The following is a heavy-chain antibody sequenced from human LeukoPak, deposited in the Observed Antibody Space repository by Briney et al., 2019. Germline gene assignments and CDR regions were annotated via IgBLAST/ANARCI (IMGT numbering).Heavy chain of an antibody. CDR2: IYPGDSDT. J-gene: IGHJ4*02. D-gene: IGHD2-15*01. CDR1: GYSFTSYW. CDR3: ARQGCSGGSCYFGFFDY. Sequence: GESLQISCKGSGYSFTSYWIGWVRQMPGKGLEWMGIIYPGDSDTRYSPSFQGQVTISADKSISTAYLQWSSLKASDTAMYYCARQGCSGGSCYFGFFDYWGQGTLVTVSS. V-gene: IGHV5-51*01.